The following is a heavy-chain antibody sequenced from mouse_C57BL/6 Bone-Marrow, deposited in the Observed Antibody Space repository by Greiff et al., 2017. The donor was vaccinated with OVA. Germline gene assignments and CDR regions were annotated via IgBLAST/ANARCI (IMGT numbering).Heavy chain of an antibody. J-gene: IGHJ2*01. CDR2: IDPSDSYT. Sequence: QVQLKQPGAELVRPGTSVKLSCKASGYTFTSYWMHWVKQRPGQGLEWIGVIDPSDSYTNYNQKFKGKATLTVDTSSSTAYMQLSSLTSEDSAVYYCARSRNYYGDYWGQGTTLTVSS. CDR1: GYTFTSYW. V-gene: IGHV1-59*01. CDR3: ARSRNYYGDY.